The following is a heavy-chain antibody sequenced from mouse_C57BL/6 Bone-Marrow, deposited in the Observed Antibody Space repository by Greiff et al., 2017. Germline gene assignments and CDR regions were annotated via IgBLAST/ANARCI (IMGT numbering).Heavy chain of an antibody. CDR2: INPYNGGT. D-gene: IGHD2-4*01. J-gene: IGHJ4*01. CDR3: AREMITTGYYYAMDY. Sequence: EVQLQQSGPVLVKPGASVKMSCKASGYTFTDYYMNWVKQSHGKSLEWIGVINPYNGGTSYNQKFKGKATLTVDKSSSTAYMELNSLTSEDSAVYYCAREMITTGYYYAMDYWGQGTSVTVSS. CDR1: GYTFTDYY. V-gene: IGHV1-19*01.